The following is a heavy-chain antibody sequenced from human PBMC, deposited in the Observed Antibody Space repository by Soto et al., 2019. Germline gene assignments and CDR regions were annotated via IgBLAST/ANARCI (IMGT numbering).Heavy chain of an antibody. CDR1: GGTFSKDA. Sequence: QVQLVQSGAEVKKPGSSVTVSCKTSGGTFSKDAINWVRQAPGQGLEWMGLLIPVFGSPIYAQKFQGRIRITGDESTSTAFMDLSSLRAEDTAVYYCTRVLGYTFEPGKTRYCAMDVWGQGTTVSVSS. J-gene: IGHJ6*02. V-gene: IGHV1-69*01. CDR2: LIPVFGSP. D-gene: IGHD5-18*01. CDR3: TRVLGYTFEPGKTRYCAMDV.